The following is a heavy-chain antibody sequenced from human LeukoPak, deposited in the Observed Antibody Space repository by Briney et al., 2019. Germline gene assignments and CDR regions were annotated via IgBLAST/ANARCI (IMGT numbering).Heavy chain of an antibody. CDR1: GYTFTSYG. CDR2: ISGYSGNT. J-gene: IGHJ6*03. CDR3: ARWAYCSGGSCSGYMDV. Sequence: ASVKVSCKASGYTFTSYGISWVRQAPGQAPGQGLEWMGWISGYSGNTNYAQKLQGRVTMTTDTSTSTAYMELRSLRSDDTAVYYCARWAYCSGGSCSGYMDVWGKGTTVTVSS. D-gene: IGHD2-15*01. V-gene: IGHV1-18*01.